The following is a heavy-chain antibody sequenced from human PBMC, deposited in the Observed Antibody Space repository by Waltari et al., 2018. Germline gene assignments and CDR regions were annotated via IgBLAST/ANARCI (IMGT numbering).Heavy chain of an antibody. CDR2: IYYSGST. CDR3: ARVTGSYFQHFDY. J-gene: IGHJ4*02. Sequence: QVQLQESGPGLVKPSQTLSLTCTVSGGSISSGGYYWSWIRQHPGKGLEWIGYIYYSGSTYDNPALKSRVTISVDTSKNQFALKLSSVTAADTAVYYCARVTGSYFQHFDYWGQGTLVTVSS. V-gene: IGHV4-31*03. D-gene: IGHD3-10*01. CDR1: GGSISSGGYY.